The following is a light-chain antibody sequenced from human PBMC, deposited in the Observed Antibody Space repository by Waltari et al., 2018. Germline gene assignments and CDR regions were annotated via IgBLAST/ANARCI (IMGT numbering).Light chain of an antibody. J-gene: IGKJ1*01. Sequence: EVVLTQSPGTLSLSPGERATLSCRASESVRRALIWYQQKPGQAPRLHIYDTSTRATGVPDRFSGSGSGTDFSLTISRLEPEDFAVYYCQHNVRLPVTFGQGTKVEIK. CDR3: QHNVRLPVT. CDR1: ESVRRA. CDR2: DTS. V-gene: IGKV3-20*01.